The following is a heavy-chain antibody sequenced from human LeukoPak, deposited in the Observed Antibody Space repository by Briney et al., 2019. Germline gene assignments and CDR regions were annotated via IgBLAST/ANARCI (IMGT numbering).Heavy chain of an antibody. CDR1: GGSISSYY. CDR3: ARGGGGFCNSASCYTRNFDP. V-gene: IGHV4-59*01. D-gene: IGHD2-2*02. J-gene: IGHJ5*02. Sequence: PSETLSLTCSVSGGSISSYYWSWIRQPPGKGLEWIGYIYHSGSTNYNPSLKSRVTISVDTSKNQFSLKLNSVTAADTAVYYCARGGGGFCNSASCYTRNFDPWGQGTLVTVSS. CDR2: IYHSGST.